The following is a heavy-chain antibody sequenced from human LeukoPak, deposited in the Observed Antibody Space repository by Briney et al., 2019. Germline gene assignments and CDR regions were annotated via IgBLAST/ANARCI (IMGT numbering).Heavy chain of an antibody. CDR1: GYTFSSYG. J-gene: IGHJ6*03. V-gene: IGHV1-46*01. CDR2: INPSGGST. Sequence: ASVKVSCKGSGYTFSSYGISWVRQAPGQGLEWMGIINPSGGSTSYAQKFQGRVTMTRDMSTSTVYMELSSLRSEDTAVYYCARDYYDSSGYYGPPYYYYYMDVWGKGTTVTVSS. CDR3: ARDYYDSSGYYGPPYYYYYMDV. D-gene: IGHD3-22*01.